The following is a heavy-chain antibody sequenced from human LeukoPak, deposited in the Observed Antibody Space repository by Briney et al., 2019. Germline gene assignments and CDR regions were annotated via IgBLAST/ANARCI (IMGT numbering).Heavy chain of an antibody. Sequence: SGGSLRLSCAASGFTFSSYWMHWVRQAPGKGLVWVSRIHSDRSSTSYADSVKGRFTISRDNAKNTLYLQMNSLRAEDTAVYYCARGSGPIVVVPAANDYWGQGTLVTVSS. CDR2: IHSDRSST. V-gene: IGHV3-74*01. CDR1: GFTFSSYW. CDR3: ARGSGPIVVVPAANDY. D-gene: IGHD2-2*01. J-gene: IGHJ4*02.